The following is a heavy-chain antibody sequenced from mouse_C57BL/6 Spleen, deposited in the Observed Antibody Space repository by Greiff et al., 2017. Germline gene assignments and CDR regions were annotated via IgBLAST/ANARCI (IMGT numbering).Heavy chain of an antibody. V-gene: IGHV3-6*01. CDR2: ISYDGSN. J-gene: IGHJ3*01. CDR3: ARDSPY. CDR1: GYSITSGYY. Sequence: QQSGPGLVKPSQSLSLTCSVTGYSITSGYYWNWIRQFPGNKLEWMGYISYDGSNNYNPSLKNRISITRDTSKNQFFLKLNSVTTEDTATYYCARDSPYWGQGTLVTVSA.